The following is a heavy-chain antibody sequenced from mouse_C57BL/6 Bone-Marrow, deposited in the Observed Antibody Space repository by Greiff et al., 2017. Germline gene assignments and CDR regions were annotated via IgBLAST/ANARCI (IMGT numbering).Heavy chain of an antibody. D-gene: IGHD1-1*01. CDR2: INPNYGTT. Sequence: VQLQQSGPELVKPGASVKISCKASGYSFTDYNMNWVKQSHGKSLEWIGVINPNYGTTSYNQKFKGKATLTVDQSSSTAYMQLNSLTSEDSAVYYGARLGYCYGSNYVWYFDVWGTGTTVTVSS. CDR3: ARLGYCYGSNYVWYFDV. V-gene: IGHV1-39*01. J-gene: IGHJ1*03. CDR1: GYSFTDYN.